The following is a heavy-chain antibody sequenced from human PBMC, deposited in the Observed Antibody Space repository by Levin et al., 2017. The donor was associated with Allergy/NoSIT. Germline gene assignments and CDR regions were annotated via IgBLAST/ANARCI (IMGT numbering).Heavy chain of an antibody. J-gene: IGHJ3*02. CDR3: TGRRDIVVVPAVWAGAFDI. CDR1: GFTFGDYA. V-gene: IGHV3-49*03. D-gene: IGHD2-2*01. CDR2: IRSKAYGGTT. Sequence: GESLKISCTASGFTFGDYAMSWFRQAPGKGLEWVGFIRSKAYGGTTEYAASVKGRFTISRDDSKSIAYLQMNSLKTEDTAVYYCTGRRDIVVVPAVWAGAFDIWGQGTMVTVSS.